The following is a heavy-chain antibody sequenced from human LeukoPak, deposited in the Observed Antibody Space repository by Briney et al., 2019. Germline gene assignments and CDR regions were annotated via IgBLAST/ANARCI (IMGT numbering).Heavy chain of an antibody. CDR1: GGSISSGGYY. CDR3: ARLNSGGDYYYYGMDV. CDR2: IYYSGST. D-gene: IGHD5-12*01. J-gene: IGHJ6*02. V-gene: IGHV4-31*03. Sequence: PSQTLSLTCTVSGGSISSGGYYWSWIRQHPGKGLEWIGYIYYSGSTYYNPSLKSRVTISVDTSKNQFSLKLSSVTAADTAVYYCARLNSGGDYYYYGMDVWGQGTTVTVSS.